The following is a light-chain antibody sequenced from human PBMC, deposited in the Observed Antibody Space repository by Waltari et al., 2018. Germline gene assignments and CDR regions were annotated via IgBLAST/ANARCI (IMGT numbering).Light chain of an antibody. CDR3: SSRELSGHVV. CDR1: ILRTYY. CDR2: GKN. Sequence: SSDLTQDPAVSVALGQTVRITCQGDILRTYYGNWCRQKPGQPPELVIYGKNNRPSGIPDRFSAYSSGNTASLIITGAQAEDEADYYCSSRELSGHVVFGGGTGLTVL. V-gene: IGLV3-19*01. J-gene: IGLJ2*01.